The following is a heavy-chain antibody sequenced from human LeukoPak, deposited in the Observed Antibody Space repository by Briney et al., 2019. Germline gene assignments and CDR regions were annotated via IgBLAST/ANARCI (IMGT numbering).Heavy chain of an antibody. D-gene: IGHD3-9*01. CDR2: ISAYNGNT. CDR3: GRYYDILTGYYPLSH. Sequence: ASVKVSCKASGYTFTSYGISWVRQAPGQGLEWMGWISAYNGNTNYAQKLQGRVTMTTDTSTSTAYMELRSLRSDDTAVYYCGRYYDILTGYYPLSHWGQGTLVTVSS. J-gene: IGHJ4*02. V-gene: IGHV1-18*01. CDR1: GYTFTSYG.